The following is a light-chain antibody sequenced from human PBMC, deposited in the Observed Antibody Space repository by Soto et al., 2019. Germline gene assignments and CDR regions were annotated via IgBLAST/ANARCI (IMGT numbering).Light chain of an antibody. Sequence: EIVLTQSPATLSLSPGERATLSCRASQSVSSYSAWYQQKPGQAPRLLIYDASNRATGIPARFSGSGSGTAFTLTISSLEPEDFAVYYCQQRSNWPPGLTFGGGTKVEIK. V-gene: IGKV3-11*01. CDR3: QQRSNWPPGLT. CDR2: DAS. CDR1: QSVSSY. J-gene: IGKJ4*01.